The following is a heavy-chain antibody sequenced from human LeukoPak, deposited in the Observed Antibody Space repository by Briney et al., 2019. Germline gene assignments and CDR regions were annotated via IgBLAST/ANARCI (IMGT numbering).Heavy chain of an antibody. CDR2: ISYDGSNK. Sequence: GRSLRLSCAASGFTFSSYGMHWVRQAPGKGLEWVAVISYDGSNKYYADSVKGRFTISRDNSKNTLYLQMNSLRAEDTAVYYCAKERSLEIAVAGTVFDYWGQGTLDTVSS. CDR1: GFTFSSYG. J-gene: IGHJ4*02. CDR3: AKERSLEIAVAGTVFDY. V-gene: IGHV3-30*18. D-gene: IGHD6-19*01.